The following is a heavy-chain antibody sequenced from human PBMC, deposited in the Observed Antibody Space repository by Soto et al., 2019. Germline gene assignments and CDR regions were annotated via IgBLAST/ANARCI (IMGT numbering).Heavy chain of an antibody. CDR1: GYSFTSYW. Sequence: ESLKISCKGSGYSFTSYWIGWVRQMPGKGLEWMGIIYPGDSDTRYSPSFQGQVTISADKSISTAYLQWSSLKASDTAMYYCARPSDYYDSSGYYPVDAYDIWGQGTMVTVSS. D-gene: IGHD3-22*01. J-gene: IGHJ3*02. V-gene: IGHV5-51*01. CDR3: ARPSDYYDSSGYYPVDAYDI. CDR2: IYPGDSDT.